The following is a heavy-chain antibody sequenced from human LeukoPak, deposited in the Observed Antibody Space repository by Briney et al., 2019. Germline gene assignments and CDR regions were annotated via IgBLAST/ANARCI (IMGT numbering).Heavy chain of an antibody. CDR2: INPNSAVT. V-gene: IGHV1-2*02. Sequence: ASVKVSCQASGYTFTRYHMHWVRQAPGQGLECLGWINPNSAVTYYAQKFQGRVSMTRDTSISTAYMEVSRLRSHDSALYYCAALSTPNLYYFAYWGQGTLVTVPS. CDR3: AALSTPNLYYFAY. CDR1: GYTFTRYH. J-gene: IGHJ4*02. D-gene: IGHD3-16*02.